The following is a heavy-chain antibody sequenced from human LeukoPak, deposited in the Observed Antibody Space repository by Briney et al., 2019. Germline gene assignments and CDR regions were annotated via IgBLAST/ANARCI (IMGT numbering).Heavy chain of an antibody. CDR1: GYTLTSYD. CDR2: MNPISGNT. D-gene: IGHD3-9*01. J-gene: IGHJ6*02. CDR3: ARVNDILTGRTYYYYYGMDV. V-gene: IGHV1-8*01. Sequence: ASVKVSCKASGYTLTSYDINWVRQAPGQGLEWMGWMNPISGNTGYAQKFQGRVTMTRNTSISTAYMELSSLRSEDTAVYYCARVNDILTGRTYYYYYGMDVWGQGTTVTVSS.